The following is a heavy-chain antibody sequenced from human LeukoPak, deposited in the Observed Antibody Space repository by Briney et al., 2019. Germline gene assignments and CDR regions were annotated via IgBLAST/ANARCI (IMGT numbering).Heavy chain of an antibody. CDR3: AREGNSSGWTDY. CDR1: GGTFSSYA. J-gene: IGHJ4*02. Sequence: SVTVSCKASGGTFSSYAISWVRQAPGQGLEWMGGIIPIFGTANYAQKFQGRVTITADKSTSTAYTELSSLRSEDTAVYYCAREGNSSGWTDYWGQGTLVTVSS. V-gene: IGHV1-69*06. CDR2: IIPIFGTA. D-gene: IGHD6-19*01.